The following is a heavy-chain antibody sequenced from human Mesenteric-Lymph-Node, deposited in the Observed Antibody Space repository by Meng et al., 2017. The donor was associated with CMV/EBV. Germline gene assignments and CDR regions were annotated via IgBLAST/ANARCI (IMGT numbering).Heavy chain of an antibody. J-gene: IGHJ3*02. CDR1: GDSISSSSSY. CDR2: IVYSGSD. V-gene: IGHV4-39*07. CDR3: ARTLYSSGWYVADAFEI. Sequence: SETLSLTCTVSGDSISSSSSYWGWIRQPPGKRLEWIGYIVYSGSDYYNSSLKSRVTMSVDTSKNQFSLMLSSVTAADTAVYYCARTLYSSGWYVADAFEIWGQGTLVTVSS. D-gene: IGHD6-19*01.